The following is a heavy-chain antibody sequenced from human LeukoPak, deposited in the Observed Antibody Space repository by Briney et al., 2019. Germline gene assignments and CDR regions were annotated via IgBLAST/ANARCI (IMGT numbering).Heavy chain of an antibody. CDR1: GGTFSSYA. Sequence: SVKVSCKASGGTFSSYAISWVRQAPGQGLEWMGRIIPILGIANYAQKFQGRVTITADKSTSTAYMELSSLRSEDTAVYYCAREGPGYQLHYWGQGTLVTVSS. V-gene: IGHV1-69*04. D-gene: IGHD2-2*01. J-gene: IGHJ4*02. CDR2: IIPILGIA. CDR3: AREGPGYQLHY.